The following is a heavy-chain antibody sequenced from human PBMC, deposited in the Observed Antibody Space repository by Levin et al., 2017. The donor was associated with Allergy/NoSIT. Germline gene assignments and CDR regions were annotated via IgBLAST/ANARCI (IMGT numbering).Heavy chain of an antibody. J-gene: IGHJ4*02. CDR1: GFTFSSYA. D-gene: IGHD5-18*01. CDR3: AKLVRGYSYADFDF. V-gene: IGHV3-23*01. CDR2: ISASGGST. Sequence: PGGSLRLSCAASGFTFSSYAMSWVRQAPGKGLEWVSAISASGGSTYYADSVKGRFTISRDNSKNTLYLQMNSLRAEDTAVYYCAKLVRGYSYADFDFWGQGTLVTVSS.